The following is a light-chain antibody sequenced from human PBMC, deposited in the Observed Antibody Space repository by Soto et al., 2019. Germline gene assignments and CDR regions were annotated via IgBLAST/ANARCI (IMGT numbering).Light chain of an antibody. CDR3: HQFGSAPLDT. J-gene: IGKJ3*01. V-gene: IGKV3-20*01. CDR2: RAS. CDR1: QTISSSF. Sequence: EIVLTQSPGTLSLSPGERATLSCRASQTISSSFLAWYQQKPGQAPRLLIYRASRRAPGIPDRFSGSGSWTDFTLTISRLQPSAFALYYCHQFGSAPLDTFGPGTKVETK.